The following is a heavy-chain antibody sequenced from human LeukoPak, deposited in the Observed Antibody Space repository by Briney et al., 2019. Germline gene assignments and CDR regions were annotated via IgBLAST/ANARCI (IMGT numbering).Heavy chain of an antibody. Sequence: GGSLRLSCAASGFTFSSYWMNWVRQAPGKGLEWVANIKRDGNEKNYVDSVRGRFSISRDNAKNSLYLQMDSLRAEDTAVYYCAKEGAYPIITYDSWGQGALVTVSS. CDR2: IKRDGNEK. CDR1: GFTFSSYW. D-gene: IGHD3-10*01. V-gene: IGHV3-7*01. CDR3: AKEGAYPIITYDS. J-gene: IGHJ5*01.